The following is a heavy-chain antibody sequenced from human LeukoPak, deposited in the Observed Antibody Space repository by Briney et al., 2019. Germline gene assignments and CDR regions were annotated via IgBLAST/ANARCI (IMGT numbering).Heavy chain of an antibody. CDR1: GGSIRSSINW. Sequence: KTSETLSLTCTVSGGSIRSSINWWSWVRQPPGKGLEWIGEIYHTGSTNYNPSLKSRLTMSVDNSKNQFSLRLGSVTAADSALYYCIYGGNSGDWLYWGQGTLVTVSS. V-gene: IGHV4-4*02. CDR2: IYHTGST. D-gene: IGHD4-23*01. J-gene: IGHJ4*02. CDR3: IYGGNSGDWLY.